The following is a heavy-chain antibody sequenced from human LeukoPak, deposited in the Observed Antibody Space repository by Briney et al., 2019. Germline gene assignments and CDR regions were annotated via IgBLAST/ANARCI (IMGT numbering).Heavy chain of an antibody. J-gene: IGHJ4*02. CDR1: GYTFTSYG. CDR2: ISAYNGNT. D-gene: IGHD6-6*01. CDR3: ARCIAARRYFQGELDY. V-gene: IGHV1-18*01. Sequence: ASVKVSCKASGYTFTSYGISWVRPAPGQGLEWMGWISAYNGNTNYAQKLQGRVTMTTDTSTSTAYMELRSLRSDDTAVYYCARCIAARRYFQGELDYWGQGTLVTVSS.